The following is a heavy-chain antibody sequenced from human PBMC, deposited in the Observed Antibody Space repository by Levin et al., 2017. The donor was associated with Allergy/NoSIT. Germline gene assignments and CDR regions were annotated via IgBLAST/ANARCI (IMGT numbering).Heavy chain of an antibody. CDR2: IYHSGST. CDR3: ARDEYYYDSSGDFDY. D-gene: IGHD3-22*01. J-gene: IGHJ4*02. V-gene: IGHV4-38-2*02. CDR1: GYSISSGYY. Sequence: SETLSLTCAVSGYSISSGYYWGWIRQPPGKGLEWIGSIYHSGSTYYNPSLKSRVTISVDTSKNQFSLKLSSVTAADTAVYYCARDEYYYDSSGDFDYWGQGTLVTVSS.